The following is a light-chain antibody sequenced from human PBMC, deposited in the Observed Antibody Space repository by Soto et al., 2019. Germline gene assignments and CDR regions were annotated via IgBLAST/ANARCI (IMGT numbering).Light chain of an antibody. Sequence: DIVLTQSPGTLSLSPGERATLSCRASQSVASTYLAWYQQKPGQAPRLLIYGASSRATGIPDRFSGSGSVTDFTLTISRLEPEDFAVYYCQQYGNSPPFTFGPGTKVDIK. V-gene: IGKV3-20*01. CDR3: QQYGNSPPFT. J-gene: IGKJ3*01. CDR2: GAS. CDR1: QSVASTY.